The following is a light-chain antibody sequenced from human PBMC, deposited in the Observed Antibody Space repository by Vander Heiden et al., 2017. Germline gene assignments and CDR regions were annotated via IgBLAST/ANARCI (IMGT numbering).Light chain of an antibody. CDR1: KDISNY. CDR2: GAS. V-gene: IGKV1-17*03. CDR3: LHHNSYPRT. Sequence: DIQMTKSPYAMSASVGNIVTITCRASKDISNYLACFQQKPGKVPQRLIYGASSLQSGVPSRFSGSGSGTEFTLTISSLQPEDFATYYCLHHNSYPRTFGGGTKVEIK. J-gene: IGKJ4*01.